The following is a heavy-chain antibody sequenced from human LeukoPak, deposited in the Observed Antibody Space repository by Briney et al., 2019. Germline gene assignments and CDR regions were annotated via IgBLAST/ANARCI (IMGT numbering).Heavy chain of an antibody. J-gene: IGHJ5*02. Sequence: GGSLRLSCAASGVSFSYYWMSWVRQAPGKGLEWVANIKQDGSEKYYVDSVKGRFTISRDNAKKSLYLQMNSLRVEDTAVYYCARDAEVGTLFGVLSRYNWFDPWGQGALVTVSS. CDR3: ARDAEVGTLFGVLSRYNWFDP. CDR2: IKQDGSEK. D-gene: IGHD3-3*01. CDR1: GVSFSYYW. V-gene: IGHV3-7*01.